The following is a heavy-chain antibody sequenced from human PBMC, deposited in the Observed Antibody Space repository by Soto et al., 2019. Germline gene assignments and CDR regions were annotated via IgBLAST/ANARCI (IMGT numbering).Heavy chain of an antibody. CDR1: GGSISSGDYY. CDR3: ARGGGISPAGFDP. D-gene: IGHD6-13*01. V-gene: IGHV4-30-4*01. CDR2: IYSSGST. J-gene: IGHJ5*02. Sequence: QVQLQESGPGLVKPSQTLSLTCTVSGGSISSGDYYWSWIRQPPGKGLEWIGYIYSSGSTYYNPSLKSRVTISVDTSKNQFSLKLRSVTAADTTVYYCARGGGISPAGFDPWGHGTLVTVSS.